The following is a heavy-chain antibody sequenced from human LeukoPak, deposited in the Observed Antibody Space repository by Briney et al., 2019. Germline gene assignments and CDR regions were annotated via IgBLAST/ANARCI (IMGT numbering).Heavy chain of an antibody. Sequence: SETLSLTCSVSGGSISSYYWSWIRQPPGKGLEWIGYMYYSGSTHYNPSLESRVTISIDTSKKQLSLKLTSATAADTASYYCARGYAYGPNYYFDYWGQGTLVTVSS. D-gene: IGHD5-18*01. J-gene: IGHJ4*02. CDR3: ARGYAYGPNYYFDY. CDR2: MYYSGST. V-gene: IGHV4-59*01. CDR1: GGSISSYY.